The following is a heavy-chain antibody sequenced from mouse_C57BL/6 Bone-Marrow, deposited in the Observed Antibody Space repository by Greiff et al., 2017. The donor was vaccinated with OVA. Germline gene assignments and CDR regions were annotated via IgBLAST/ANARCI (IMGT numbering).Heavy chain of an antibody. D-gene: IGHD3-1*01. CDR2: ISSGSSTT. V-gene: IGHV5-17*01. CDR1: GFTFSDYG. CDR3: ARSLGGYFDY. J-gene: IGHJ2*01. Sequence: EVHLVESGGGLVKPGGSLKLSCAASGFTFSDYGMHWVRQAPEKGLEWVAYISSGSSTTYYADTVKGRFTISRDNAKNTLFLQMTSLRSEDTAMDYCARSLGGYFDYWGQGTTLTVSS.